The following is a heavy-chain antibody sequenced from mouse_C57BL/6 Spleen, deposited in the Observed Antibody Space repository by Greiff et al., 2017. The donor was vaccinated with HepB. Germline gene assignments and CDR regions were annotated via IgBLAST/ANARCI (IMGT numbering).Heavy chain of an antibody. J-gene: IGHJ4*01. CDR1: GYTFTSYW. CDR3: ARSYDDYYEGYAMDY. Sequence: QVHVKQPGAELVRPGSSVKLSCKASGYTFTSYWMDWVKQRPGQGLEWIGNIYPSDSETHYNQKFKDKATLTVDKSSSTAYMRLSSLTSEDSAVYYCARSYDDYYEGYAMDYWGQGTSVTVSS. V-gene: IGHV1-61*01. CDR2: IYPSDSET. D-gene: IGHD2-3*01.